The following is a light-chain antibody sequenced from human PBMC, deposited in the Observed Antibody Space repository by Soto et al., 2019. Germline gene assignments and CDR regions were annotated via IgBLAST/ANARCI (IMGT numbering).Light chain of an antibody. Sequence: DIQMTQSPSTLSASVVDRVTITCRASQSISSWLAWYQQKPGKAPKLLIYDASSLESGVPSRFSGSGSGTEFTLTISSLQPDDFATYYCQQYNSYRTFGQRTKVDIK. J-gene: IGKJ1*01. V-gene: IGKV1-5*01. CDR3: QQYNSYRT. CDR1: QSISSW. CDR2: DAS.